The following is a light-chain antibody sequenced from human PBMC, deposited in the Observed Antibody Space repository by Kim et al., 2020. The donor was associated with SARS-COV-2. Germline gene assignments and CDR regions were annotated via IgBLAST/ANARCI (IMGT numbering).Light chain of an antibody. CDR1: SSDVGRYNY. V-gene: IGLV2-8*01. Sequence: QSLTISCTGTSSDVGRYNYVSWYQQHPGKAPKLMIYEVTKRPSGVPDRFSGSKSGNTASLTVSGLQAEDEANYFCSSYAGSNNLYVFGPGTKVTVL. CDR3: SSYAGSNNLYV. J-gene: IGLJ1*01. CDR2: EVT.